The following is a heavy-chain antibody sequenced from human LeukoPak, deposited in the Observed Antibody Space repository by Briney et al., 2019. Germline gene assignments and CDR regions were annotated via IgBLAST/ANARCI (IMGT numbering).Heavy chain of an antibody. CDR3: ARGRMPGNSYGSY. V-gene: IGHV4-34*01. J-gene: IGHJ4*02. Sequence: GSLRLSCAASGFTFSSYAMHWVRQPPGKGLEWIGEINHSGSTNYNPSLKSRVTISVDTSKNQFSLELSSVTAADTAVYYCARGRMPGNSYGSYWGQGTLVTVSS. CDR2: INHSGST. CDR1: GFTFSSYA. D-gene: IGHD5-18*01.